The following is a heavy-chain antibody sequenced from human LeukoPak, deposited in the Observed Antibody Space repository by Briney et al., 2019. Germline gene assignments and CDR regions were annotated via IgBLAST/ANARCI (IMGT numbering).Heavy chain of an antibody. CDR3: ARESIRLWFRESPFDY. CDR1: GGSFSGYY. CDR2: INHSGST. Sequence: PSETLSLTCAVYGGSFSGYYWSWIRQPPGKGLEWIGEINHSGSTNYNPSLKSRVTISVDTSKNQFSLKLSSVTAADTAVYYCARESIRLWFRESPFDYWGQGTLVTVSS. J-gene: IGHJ4*02. D-gene: IGHD3-10*01. V-gene: IGHV4-34*01.